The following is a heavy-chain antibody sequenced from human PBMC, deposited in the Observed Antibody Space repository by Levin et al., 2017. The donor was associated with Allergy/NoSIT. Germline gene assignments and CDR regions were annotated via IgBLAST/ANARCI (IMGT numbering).Heavy chain of an antibody. V-gene: IGHV7-4-1*02. CDR3: ARVVGRCSSTSCYLAY. CDR1: GYTFTTYA. J-gene: IGHJ4*02. CDR2: ISTNTGNP. Sequence: GESLKISCKASGYTFTTYAMTWVRQAPGQGLEWMGCISTNTGNPTYAQAFRGRIAFSMDTSVSTAYLQISSLKAEDTAVYYCARVVGRCSSTSCYLAYWGPGTLVTVSS. D-gene: IGHD2-2*01.